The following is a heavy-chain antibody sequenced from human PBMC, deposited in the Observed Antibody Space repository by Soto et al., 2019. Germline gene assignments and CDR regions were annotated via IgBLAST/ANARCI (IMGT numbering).Heavy chain of an antibody. V-gene: IGHV5-10-1*01. J-gene: IGHJ6*02. CDR3: ARRKTAAAASYYYYGMDV. D-gene: IGHD6-13*01. Sequence: GESLKISCKGSGYSFTSYWISWVRQMPGKGLEWMGRIDPSDSYTNYSPSFQGHVTISADKSISTAYLQWSSLKASDTAMYYCARRKTAAAASYYYYGMDVWGQGTPVTVSS. CDR1: GYSFTSYW. CDR2: IDPSDSYT.